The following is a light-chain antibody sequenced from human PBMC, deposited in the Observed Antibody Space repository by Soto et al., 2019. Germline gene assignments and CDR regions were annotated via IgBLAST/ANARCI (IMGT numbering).Light chain of an antibody. Sequence: DIQMTQSPSSLSASVGDRVTITCRASQTISSYLNWYQQKPGKAPKLLIYVASSLQGGVPSRFSGSRSGPDFTLTISSLQPEDFAIYYCQQPKCIPLPVGGGIKVDFK. CDR3: QQPKCIPLP. J-gene: IGKJ4*01. CDR1: QTISSY. CDR2: VAS. V-gene: IGKV1-39*01.